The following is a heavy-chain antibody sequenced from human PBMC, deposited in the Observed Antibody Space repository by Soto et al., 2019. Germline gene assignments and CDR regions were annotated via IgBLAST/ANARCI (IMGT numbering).Heavy chain of an antibody. D-gene: IGHD3-10*01. Sequence: SETLSLTCTVSGGSISSYYWSWIRQPPGKGLEWIGYIYYSGSTNYNPSLKSRVTISVDTSKNQFSLKLSSVTAADTAVYYCASWANMDYYYYYGMDVWGQGTTVTVSS. CDR3: ASWANMDYYYYYGMDV. V-gene: IGHV4-59*01. J-gene: IGHJ6*02. CDR2: IYYSGST. CDR1: GGSISSYY.